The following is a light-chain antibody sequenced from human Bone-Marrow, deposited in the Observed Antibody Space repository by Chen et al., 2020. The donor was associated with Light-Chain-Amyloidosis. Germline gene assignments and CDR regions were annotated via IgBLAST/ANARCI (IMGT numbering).Light chain of an antibody. V-gene: IGLV3-21*02. CDR3: QVWDRSSYRPV. J-gene: IGLJ3*02. CDR1: NIGSTS. Sequence: SYVLTQPSSVSVAPGQTATIACGGNNIGSTSVHWYQQTPGQAPLLVGYDVGDRPSGIPARLSGSKSGTTAALTISRIEAGDEADYCCQVWDRSSYRPVFGRGTQLTVL. CDR2: DVG.